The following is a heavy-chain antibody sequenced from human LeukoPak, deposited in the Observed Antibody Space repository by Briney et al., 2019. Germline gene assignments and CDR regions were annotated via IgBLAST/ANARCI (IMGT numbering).Heavy chain of an antibody. J-gene: IGHJ4*02. D-gene: IGHD3-10*01. V-gene: IGHV4-39*01. CDR1: GGSISSSSYY. CDR2: IYYSGST. Sequence: SETLSLTCTVSGGSISSSSYYWGWIRQPPGKGLEWIGSIYYSGSTYYNPSLKSRVTISVDTSKNQFSLKLSSVTAADTAVYYCAIGLMVRGVIIADYWGQGTLVTVSS. CDR3: AIGLMVRGVIIADY.